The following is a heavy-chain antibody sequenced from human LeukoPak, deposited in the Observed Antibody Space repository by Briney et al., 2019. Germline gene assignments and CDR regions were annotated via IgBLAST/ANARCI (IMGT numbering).Heavy chain of an antibody. Sequence: SETLSLTCTVSGYSISSGYYWGWIRQPPGKGLEWIGSIYHSGRTFYNPSLKSRVTISVDTSKNQFSLKLTSVTAADTAVYYCARRASSGWYDPRFDYWGQGTLVTVSS. V-gene: IGHV4-38-2*02. CDR1: GYSISSGYY. CDR3: ARRASSGWYDPRFDY. CDR2: IYHSGRT. J-gene: IGHJ4*02. D-gene: IGHD6-19*01.